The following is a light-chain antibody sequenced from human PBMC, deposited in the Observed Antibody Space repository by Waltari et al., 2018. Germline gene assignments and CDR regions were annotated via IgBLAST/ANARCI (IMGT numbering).Light chain of an antibody. CDR3: MQATQWPYT. J-gene: IGKJ2*01. CDR2: KVS. Sequence: DVVMTQSPLSLPVTLGQPASISCNSTQTLVHSDGNTYLNWFQQRPGQSPRRLIYKVSNRDFGVPERFSGSGSGPDFTLKISRVEAGDVGAVYYCMQATQWPYTFGQGTKL. CDR1: QTLVHSDGNTY. V-gene: IGKV2-30*02.